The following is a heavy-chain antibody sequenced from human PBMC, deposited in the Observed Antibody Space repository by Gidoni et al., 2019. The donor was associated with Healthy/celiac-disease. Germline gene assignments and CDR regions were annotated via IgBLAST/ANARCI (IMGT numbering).Heavy chain of an antibody. CDR3: AKDRNYYDSSGYEADAFDI. J-gene: IGHJ3*02. CDR1: GFTFSSYA. D-gene: IGHD3-22*01. CDR2: ISGSGGST. V-gene: IGHV3-23*01. Sequence: EVQLLESGGGLVQPGGSLRLSCAASGFTFSSYAMSWVRQAPGKGLEWVSAISGSGGSTYYADSVKGRFTISRDNSKNTLYLQMNSLRAEDTAVYYCAKDRNYYDSSGYEADAFDIWGQGTMVTVSS.